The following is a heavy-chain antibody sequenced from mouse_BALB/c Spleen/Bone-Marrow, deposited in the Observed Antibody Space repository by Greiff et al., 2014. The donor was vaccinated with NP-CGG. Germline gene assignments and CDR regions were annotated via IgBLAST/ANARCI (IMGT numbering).Heavy chain of an antibody. J-gene: IGHJ3*01. CDR2: IYPGSGST. CDR3: TRGGVYYAYDGAWFAY. CDR1: GYTFTSYW. Sequence: LQQSGSELVRPGASVKLSCKASGYTFTSYWMHWVKQRPGQGLEWIGNIYPGSGSTNYDEKFKSKATLTVDTSSSTAYTQLSSLTSEDSAVYYCTRGGVYYAYDGAWFAYWGQGTLVTVSA. V-gene: IGHV1S22*01. D-gene: IGHD2-2*01.